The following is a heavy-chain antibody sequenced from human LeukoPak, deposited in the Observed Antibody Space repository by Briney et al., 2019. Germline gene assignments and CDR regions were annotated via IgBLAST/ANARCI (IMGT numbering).Heavy chain of an antibody. D-gene: IGHD1-26*01. CDR3: ASSGSYRFDY. CDR1: GFTFSSYS. CDR2: ITASGTAM. J-gene: IGHJ4*02. V-gene: IGHV3-48*02. Sequence: GGSLRLSCAASGFTFSSYSVNWVRQAPGKGLEWVSHITASGTAMFYADSVKGCFTISRDNAKNSLYLQMNSLRDEDTAVYYCASSGSYRFDYWGQGTLVTVSS.